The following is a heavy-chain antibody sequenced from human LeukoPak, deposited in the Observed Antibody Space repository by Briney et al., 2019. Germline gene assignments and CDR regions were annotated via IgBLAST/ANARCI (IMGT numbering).Heavy chain of an antibody. D-gene: IGHD3-16*01. V-gene: IGHV3-43*02. CDR3: AKDEGNMTPDY. J-gene: IGHJ4*02. CDR2: ISGDGGST. CDR1: GFTFDDYA. Sequence: QPGGSLRLSCAASGFTFDDYAMHWVRHAPGKGLEWVSLISGDGGSTYYADSVKGRFTISRDHSNNSLYLQMNSLRTEDTALYYCAKDEGNMTPDYWGQGTLVTVSS.